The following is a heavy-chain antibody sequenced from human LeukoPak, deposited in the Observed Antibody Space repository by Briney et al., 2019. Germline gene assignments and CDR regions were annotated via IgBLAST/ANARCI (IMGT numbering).Heavy chain of an antibody. J-gene: IGHJ5*02. CDR3: ARCLRRTEGYSYGENWFDP. D-gene: IGHD5-18*01. Sequence: SETLSLTCTVSGGSISSSSYYWGWIRQPPGKGLEWIGSIYYSGSTYYNPSLKSRVTISVDTSKNQFSLKLSPVTAADTAVYYCARCLRRTEGYSYGENWFDPWGQGTLVTVSS. CDR1: GGSISSSSYY. V-gene: IGHV4-39*07. CDR2: IYYSGST.